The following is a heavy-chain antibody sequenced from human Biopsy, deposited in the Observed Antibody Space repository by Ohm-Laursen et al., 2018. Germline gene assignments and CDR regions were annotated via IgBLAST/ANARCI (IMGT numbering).Heavy chain of an antibody. D-gene: IGHD3-10*01. CDR1: GFLFSRHA. CDR3: ARAGVFGSRGAGDY. Sequence: SLRLSCAASGFLFSRHAMFWVRQAPGKGLEYVSAISNTGDGTYYANSVKGRLTVSRDNSGNRLYLQMASLRIEDTAIYFCARAGVFGSRGAGDYWGRGTLVTVSS. CDR2: ISNTGDGT. J-gene: IGHJ4*02. V-gene: IGHV3-64*01.